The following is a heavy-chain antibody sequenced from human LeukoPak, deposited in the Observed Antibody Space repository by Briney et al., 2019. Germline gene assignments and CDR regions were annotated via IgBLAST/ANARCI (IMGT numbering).Heavy chain of an antibody. CDR1: GFTFSSYA. Sequence: GGSLRLSCAASGFTFSSYAMSWVRQAPGKGLEWVSAISGSGGSTYYADSVKGRFTISRDNSKNTLYLQTNSLRAEDTAVYYCAKSVSSSWYSFDYWGQGTLVTVSS. V-gene: IGHV3-23*01. CDR3: AKSVSSSWYSFDY. D-gene: IGHD6-13*01. J-gene: IGHJ4*02. CDR2: ISGSGGST.